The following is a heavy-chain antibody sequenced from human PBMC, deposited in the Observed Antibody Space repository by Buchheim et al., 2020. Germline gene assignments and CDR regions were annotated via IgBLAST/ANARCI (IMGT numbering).Heavy chain of an antibody. CDR2: IWYDGSNK. D-gene: IGHD3-3*01. CDR1: GFTFSSYG. V-gene: IGHV3-33*01. Sequence: QVQLVESGGGVVQPGRSLRLSCAASGFTFSSYGMHWVRQAPGKGLEWVAVIWYDGSNKYYADSVKGRFTISRDNSKNTLYLQMNSLRAEDTAVYYCAREGDDFWSGYYTDYYYGMDVWGQGTT. CDR3: AREGDDFWSGYYTDYYYGMDV. J-gene: IGHJ6*02.